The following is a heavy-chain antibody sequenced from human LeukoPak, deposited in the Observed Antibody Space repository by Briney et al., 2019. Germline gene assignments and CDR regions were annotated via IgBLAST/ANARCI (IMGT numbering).Heavy chain of an antibody. CDR1: GYTXTGYY. J-gene: IGHJ5*02. D-gene: IGHD2-2*01. CDR3: ARGPYCSSTSCPGDWFDP. V-gene: IGHV1-2*02. CDR2: INPNSGGT. Sequence: GASVKVSCKASGYTXTGYYMHWVRQAPGQGLEWMGWINPNSGGTNYAQKFQGRVTMTRDTSISTAYMELSRLRSDDTAVYYCARGPYCSSTSCPGDWFDPWGQGTLVTVSS.